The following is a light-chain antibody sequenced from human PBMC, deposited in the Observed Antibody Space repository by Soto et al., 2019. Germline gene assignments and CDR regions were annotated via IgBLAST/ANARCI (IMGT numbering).Light chain of an antibody. Sequence: QSVLTQPRSVSGSPGQSVTISCTGTSSDVGGYNYVSWYQQHPGKAPKLMIYDVSKRPSGVPDRFSGSKSDNTASLTISGLQAEDEADYYCCSYAGNYTYVFGTGTKVTAL. CDR2: DVS. V-gene: IGLV2-11*01. CDR1: SSDVGGYNY. J-gene: IGLJ1*01. CDR3: CSYAGNYTYV.